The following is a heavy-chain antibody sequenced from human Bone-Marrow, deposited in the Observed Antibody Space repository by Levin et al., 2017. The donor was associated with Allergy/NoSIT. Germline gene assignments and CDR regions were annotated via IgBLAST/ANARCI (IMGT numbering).Heavy chain of an antibody. V-gene: IGHV3-66*01. CDR1: GFTVSNNY. D-gene: IGHD2-15*01. CDR3: ARIRHCSGGSCKGV. J-gene: IGHJ4*02. CDR2: IYSGGDT. Sequence: GGSLRLSCAVSGFTVSNNYMRWVRQAPGKGLEWVSLIYSGGDTNYADSVKGRFIISRDGSKNTLYLQMNSLTAEDTAVYYCARIRHCSGGSCKGVWGQGTLVTVSS.